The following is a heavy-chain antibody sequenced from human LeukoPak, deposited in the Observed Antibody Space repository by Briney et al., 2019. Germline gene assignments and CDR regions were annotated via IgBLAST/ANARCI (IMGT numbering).Heavy chain of an antibody. CDR2: VSGSGGFT. J-gene: IGHJ4*02. Sequence: PGGSLRLSCAASGFPFSNYYMDWVRQAPGQGLEWVSGVSGSGGFTYYADSVKGRFTISRDNSKNTLYMQMSSLRAEDTALYYCAKDPYSDFWSGYYFFDYWGQGTLATVSS. CDR3: AKDPYSDFWSGYYFFDY. D-gene: IGHD3-3*01. V-gene: IGHV3-23*01. CDR1: GFPFSNYY.